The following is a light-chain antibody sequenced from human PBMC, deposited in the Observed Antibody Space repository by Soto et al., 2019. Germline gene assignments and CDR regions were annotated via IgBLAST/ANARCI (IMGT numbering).Light chain of an antibody. Sequence: QSALTQPASVSGSPGQSVTISCTGSSSDVGGYNYVSWYQQHPGKAPKLLIYEVSNRPSGVSNRFSGSKSGNTASLTISGLQAEDDADYYCSSRSSDITYVFGTGTKVTV. CDR2: EVS. CDR3: SSRSSDITYV. CDR1: SSDVGGYNY. V-gene: IGLV2-14*01. J-gene: IGLJ1*01.